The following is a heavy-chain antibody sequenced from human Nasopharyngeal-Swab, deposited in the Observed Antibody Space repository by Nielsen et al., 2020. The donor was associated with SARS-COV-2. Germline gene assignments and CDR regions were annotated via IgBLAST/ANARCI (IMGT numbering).Heavy chain of an antibody. Sequence: SLKISCAASGFTFDDYAMHWVRQAPGKGLEWVSGISWNSGSIGYADSVKGRFTISRDNAKNSLYLQMNSLRAEDTALYYCAKLPRIAAAGTSVDYWGQGTLVTVPS. V-gene: IGHV3-9*01. D-gene: IGHD6-13*01. CDR1: GFTFDDYA. CDR3: AKLPRIAAAGTSVDY. CDR2: ISWNSGSI. J-gene: IGHJ4*02.